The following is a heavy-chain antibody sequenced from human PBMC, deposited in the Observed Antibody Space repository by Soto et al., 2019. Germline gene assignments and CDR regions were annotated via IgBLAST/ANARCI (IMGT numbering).Heavy chain of an antibody. V-gene: IGHV4-30-2*06. CDR2: ITHLENT. CDR3: VRGGGNDPFEY. Sequence: QLRLQESGSGVVETSESLSLTCTVFGASITYGGYSWSWIRQSPGRGLEWIGHITHLENTYFNPSFKSRLSMSIDRAKNQFSLKLTSVTAADKGRYFCVRGGGNDPFEYWGQGILVTVSS. CDR1: GASITYGGYS. D-gene: IGHD5-12*01. J-gene: IGHJ4*02.